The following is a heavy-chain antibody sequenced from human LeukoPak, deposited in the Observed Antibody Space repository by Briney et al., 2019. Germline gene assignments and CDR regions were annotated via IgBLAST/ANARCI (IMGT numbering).Heavy chain of an antibody. CDR1: GFTFSSYA. CDR2: ISGSGGST. CDR3: AKAEQWLVGNFFDY. D-gene: IGHD6-19*01. Sequence: GGSLRLSCAASGFTFSSYATSWVRQAPGKGLEWVSAISGSGGSTYYADSVKGRFTISRDNSKNTLYLQMNSLRAEDTAVYYCAKAEQWLVGNFFDYWGQGVLVTVSS. J-gene: IGHJ4*02. V-gene: IGHV3-23*01.